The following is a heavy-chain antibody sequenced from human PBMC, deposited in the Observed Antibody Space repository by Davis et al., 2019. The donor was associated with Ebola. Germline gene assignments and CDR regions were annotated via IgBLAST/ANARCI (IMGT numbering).Heavy chain of an antibody. Sequence: ASVKVSCKASGYTFTSYYMHWVRQAPGQGLEWMGIINPSGGSTSYAQKFQGRVTMTRDTSTSTVYMELSSLRSEDTAVYYCARDLYYDFWSGYSSYYYYGLDVWGQGTTVTVSS. V-gene: IGHV1-46*01. D-gene: IGHD3-3*01. CDR3: ARDLYYDFWSGYSSYYYYGLDV. CDR1: GYTFTSYY. CDR2: INPSGGST. J-gene: IGHJ6*02.